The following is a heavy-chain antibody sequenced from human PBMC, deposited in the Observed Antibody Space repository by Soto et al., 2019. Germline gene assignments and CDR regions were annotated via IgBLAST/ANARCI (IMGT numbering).Heavy chain of an antibody. CDR3: VRIRDPSSAGGASRRFDY. CDR2: VFSNDET. V-gene: IGHV2-26*01. Sequence: QVTLKESGPVLVKPTETLTLTCTVSGFSLNNARMGVTWVRQPPGKALEWLAHVFSNDETSFNTSLKTRLTISRDASKSQVVLTLTNVDPVDTATYYCVRIRDPSSAGGASRRFDYWGQGTLVTVSS. D-gene: IGHD2-21*01. CDR1: GFSLNNARMG. J-gene: IGHJ4*02.